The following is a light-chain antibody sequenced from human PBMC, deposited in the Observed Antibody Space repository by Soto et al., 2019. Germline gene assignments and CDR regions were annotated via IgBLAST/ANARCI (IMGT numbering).Light chain of an antibody. Sequence: DIVMTQSPDSLAVSLGERATINCKSNRTLFYPSNNKTYLAWYQQKAGQPPKLLIYWASMRESGVPDRFSGSGSGIDFTLTISSLQAEDVAIFYCQQYYNTPYTFGQGTKLEIK. J-gene: IGKJ2*01. V-gene: IGKV4-1*01. CDR3: QQYYNTPYT. CDR1: RTLFYPSNNKTY. CDR2: WAS.